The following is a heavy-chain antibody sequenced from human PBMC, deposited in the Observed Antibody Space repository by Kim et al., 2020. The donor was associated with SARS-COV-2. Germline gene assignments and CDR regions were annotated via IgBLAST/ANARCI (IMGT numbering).Heavy chain of an antibody. D-gene: IGHD6-13*01. CDR3: AKGRAATADFDY. CDR1: GFTFSTYS. J-gene: IGHJ4*02. Sequence: GGSLRLSCATSGFTFSTYSMNWVRQAPGKGLEWVSSMSSSSDYIYYADSVEGRFTISRDNAKNSLYLQMNSLRVEDTAVYYCAKGRAATADFDYWGQGTLVTVSS. CDR2: MSSSSDYI. V-gene: IGHV3-21*01.